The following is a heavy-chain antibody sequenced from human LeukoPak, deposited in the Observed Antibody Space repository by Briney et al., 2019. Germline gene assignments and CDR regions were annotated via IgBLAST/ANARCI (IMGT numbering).Heavy chain of an antibody. J-gene: IGHJ4*02. CDR1: GFTFSSYA. V-gene: IGHV3-21*05. CDR2: ISSSSSYT. D-gene: IGHD3-10*01. CDR3: ASYASGLRY. Sequence: KSGGPLRLSCAASGFTFSSYAMNWVRQAPGKGLEWVSYISSSSSYTNYADSVKGRFTISRDNAKSSLYLQMNSLRAEDTAVYYCASYASGLRYWGQGTLVTVSS.